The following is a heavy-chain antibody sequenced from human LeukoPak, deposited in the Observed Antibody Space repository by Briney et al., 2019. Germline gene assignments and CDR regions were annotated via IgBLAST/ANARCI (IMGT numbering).Heavy chain of an antibody. CDR2: IYSGGST. J-gene: IGHJ4*02. D-gene: IGHD3-3*01. CDR3: ARDLLEWYFDY. V-gene: IGHV3-66*01. CDR1: GFTVSSTY. Sequence: GGSLRLSCAASGFTVSSTYMSWVRQTPGKGLEWVSVIYSGGSTYYADSVKGRFTISRDNFKNTLYLQMNSLRAEDTAVYYCARDLLEWYFDYWGQGTLVTVSS.